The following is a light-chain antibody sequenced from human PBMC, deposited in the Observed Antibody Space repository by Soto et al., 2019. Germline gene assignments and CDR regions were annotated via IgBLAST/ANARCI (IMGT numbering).Light chain of an antibody. Sequence: QSVLTQPASVSGSPGQSITISCTGTSSDVGGYNFVSWYQQHPGKAPKLMIYDVSERPSGVPNRFSGSKSGNTASLTISGLQAEDEADYYCCSYVGSYSYVFGTGTKLTVL. J-gene: IGLJ1*01. CDR3: CSYVGSYSYV. V-gene: IGLV2-11*01. CDR1: SSDVGGYNF. CDR2: DVS.